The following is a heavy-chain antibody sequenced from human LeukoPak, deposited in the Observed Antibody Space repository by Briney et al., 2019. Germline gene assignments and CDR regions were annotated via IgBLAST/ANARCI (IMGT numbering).Heavy chain of an antibody. V-gene: IGHV3-7*01. CDR1: KISFSGYW. CDR2: ISPEGSDK. CDR3: VRDHHGMDV. Sequence: GGSLRLSCAASKISFSGYWMRWIRQAPGKGPEWVANISPEGSDKYYVDSVKGRFTVSRDNAKDSLYLQMNSLRDGDTAVYYCVRDHHGMDVWGQGTTVIVS. J-gene: IGHJ6*02.